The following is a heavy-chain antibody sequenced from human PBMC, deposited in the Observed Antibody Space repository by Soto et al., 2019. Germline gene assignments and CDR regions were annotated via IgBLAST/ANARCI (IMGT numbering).Heavy chain of an antibody. CDR2: IYYSGST. V-gene: IGHV4-30-4*01. CDR1: GGSISSGDYY. D-gene: IGHD3-22*01. CDR3: ARGVGDPMARVVITIGLDY. J-gene: IGHJ4*02. Sequence: ASETLSLTCTVSGGSISSGDYYWSWIRQPPGKGLEWIGYIYYSGSTYYNPSLKSRVTISVDTSKNQFSLKLSSVTAADTAVYYCARGVGDPMARVVITIGLDYWGQGTLVTVSS.